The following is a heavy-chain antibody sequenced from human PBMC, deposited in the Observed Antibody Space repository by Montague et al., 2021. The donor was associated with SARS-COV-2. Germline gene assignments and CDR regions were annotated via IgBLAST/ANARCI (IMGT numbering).Heavy chain of an antibody. CDR1: GFTFSSYG. CDR3: ARDLVGATYFDY. J-gene: IGHJ4*02. D-gene: IGHD1-26*01. Sequence: SLRLSCAASGFTFSSYGMHWVRQAPGKGLEWVAVIWYDGSNEYYADSVKGRFTISRDNSKNTLYLQMNSLRAEDTAVYYCARDLVGATYFDYWGQGTLVTVSS. V-gene: IGHV3-33*01. CDR2: IWYDGSNE.